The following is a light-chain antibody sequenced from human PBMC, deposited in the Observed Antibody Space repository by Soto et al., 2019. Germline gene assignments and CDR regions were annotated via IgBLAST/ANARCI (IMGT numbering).Light chain of an antibody. Sequence: EIVMTQSPATLSVSPGERATLSCRASQSVSSNLAWYQQKPGQAPRLLIYGASTRGTCIPARFSGSRSGTEFTLTISSLQSEYFAVYYFQQYNKWLRFGHGTKVDIK. J-gene: IGKJ1*01. CDR1: QSVSSN. CDR2: GAS. CDR3: QQYNKWLR. V-gene: IGKV3-15*01.